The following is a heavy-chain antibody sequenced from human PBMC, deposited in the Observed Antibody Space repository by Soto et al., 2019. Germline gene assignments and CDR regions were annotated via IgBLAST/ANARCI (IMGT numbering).Heavy chain of an antibody. Sequence: EVQLVESGGGLVKPGGSLRLSCAASGFTFSSYSMNWVRQAPGKGLEWVSYIGSSGSGIYYADFVKGRFTISRDNAKKSLYLQMNSLRAEDTAVYYCARDSTDSGSLDYWGRGTLVTVSS. CDR3: ARDSTDSGSLDY. CDR1: GFTFSSYS. D-gene: IGHD1-26*01. CDR2: IGSSGSGI. V-gene: IGHV3-21*05. J-gene: IGHJ4*02.